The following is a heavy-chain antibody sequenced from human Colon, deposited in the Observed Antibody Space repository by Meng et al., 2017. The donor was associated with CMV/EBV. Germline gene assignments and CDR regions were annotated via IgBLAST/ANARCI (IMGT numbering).Heavy chain of an antibody. V-gene: IGHV1-2*02. CDR2: INPNSGGT. CDR3: ARDPGQLVLYWYFDL. CDR1: GYTLTGYY. J-gene: IGHJ2*01. Sequence: ASVKVSCKASGYTLTGYYMHWVRQAPGQGLEWMGWINPNSGGTNYAQKFQGRVTMTRDTSISTAYMELSRLRSDDTAVYYCARDPGQLVLYWYFDLWGRGTLVTVSS. D-gene: IGHD6-6*01.